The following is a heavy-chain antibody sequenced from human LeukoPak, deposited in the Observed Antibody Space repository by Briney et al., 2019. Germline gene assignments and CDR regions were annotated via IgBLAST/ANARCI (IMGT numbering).Heavy chain of an antibody. Sequence: ASVKVSCKASGYTFASYYMHWVRQAPGQGLEWMGIINPSGGSTSYAQKFQGRVTMTRDTSTSTVYMELSSLRSEDTAVYYCAREGDLGRLEPYEIDYWGQGTLVTVSS. J-gene: IGHJ4*02. D-gene: IGHD1-1*01. CDR3: AREGDLGRLEPYEIDY. V-gene: IGHV1-46*01. CDR1: GYTFASYY. CDR2: INPSGGST.